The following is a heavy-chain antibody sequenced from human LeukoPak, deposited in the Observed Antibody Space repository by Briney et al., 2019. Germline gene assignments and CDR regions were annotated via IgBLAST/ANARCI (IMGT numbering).Heavy chain of an antibody. D-gene: IGHD5-18*01. V-gene: IGHV3-30-3*02. CDR3: AKYARGWADTAMATTDY. CDR1: GFTFSSYA. Sequence: GRSLRLSCAASGFTFSSYAMHWVRQAPGKGLEWVAVISYDGSNKYYADSVKGRFTISRDNSKNTLYLQMNSLRAEDTAVYYCAKYARGWADTAMATTDYWGQGTLVTVSS. J-gene: IGHJ4*02. CDR2: ISYDGSNK.